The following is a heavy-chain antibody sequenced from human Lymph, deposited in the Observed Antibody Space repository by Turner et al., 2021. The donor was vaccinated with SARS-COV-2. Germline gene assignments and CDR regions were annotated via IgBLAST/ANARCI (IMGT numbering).Heavy chain of an antibody. Sequence: EVHLVESGGGLVQPGGSLPLACAASGITVSSNYMSWVRQAPGKGLEWVSVVYAGGSTFYADSVKGRFTISRDKSKNTLYLQMNRLRAEDTAVYYCARDFREGAFDIWGQGTMVTISS. CDR2: VYAGGST. D-gene: IGHD3-10*01. CDR1: GITVSSNY. J-gene: IGHJ3*02. V-gene: IGHV3-66*01. CDR3: ARDFREGAFDI.